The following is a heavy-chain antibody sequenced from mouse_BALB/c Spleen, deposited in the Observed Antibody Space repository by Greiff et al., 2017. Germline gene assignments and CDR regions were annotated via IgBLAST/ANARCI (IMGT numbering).Heavy chain of an antibody. J-gene: IGHJ3*01. D-gene: IGHD2-1*01. CDR2: IDPANGNT. CDR1: GFNIKDTY. V-gene: IGHV14-3*02. Sequence: VQLKESGAELVKPGASVKLSCTASGFNIKDTYMHWVKQRPEQGLEWIGRIDPANGNTKYDPKFQGKATITADTSSNTAYLQLSSLTSEDTAVYYCALIYYGTPFAYWGQGTLVTVSA. CDR3: ALIYYGTPFAY.